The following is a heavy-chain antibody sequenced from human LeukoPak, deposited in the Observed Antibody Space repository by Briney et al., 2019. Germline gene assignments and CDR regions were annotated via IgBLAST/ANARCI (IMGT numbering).Heavy chain of an antibody. CDR2: TYQSGST. CDR3: ARAPKWSIVGATWNDY. D-gene: IGHD1-26*01. CDR1: GYSISSGYF. J-gene: IGHJ4*02. Sequence: PSETLSLTCTVSGYSISSGYFWGWIRPPPGKGLEWIGTTYQSGSTFYNPSVKSRVTISKDTSKNQFSLKLSSVTAADTAVYYCARAPKWSIVGATWNDYWGQGTLVTVSS. V-gene: IGHV4-38-2*02.